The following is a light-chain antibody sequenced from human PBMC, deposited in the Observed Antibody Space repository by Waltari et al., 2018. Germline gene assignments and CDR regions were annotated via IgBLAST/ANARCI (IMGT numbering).Light chain of an antibody. Sequence: DIQMTQSPSTLSASVGDRVTITCRASQRISSWLAWYQQKPGKAPTILSYKASSLESGVPSRFSGSGSGTEFTLTISSLQPDDFATYYCQQYNRRWTFGQGTKVEIK. CDR2: KAS. CDR1: QRISSW. J-gene: IGKJ1*01. V-gene: IGKV1-5*03. CDR3: QQYNRRWT.